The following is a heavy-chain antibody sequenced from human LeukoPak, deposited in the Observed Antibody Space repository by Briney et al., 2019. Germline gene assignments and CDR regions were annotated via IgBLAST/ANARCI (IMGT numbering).Heavy chain of an antibody. CDR2: ISSSSSTI. D-gene: IGHD5-24*01. J-gene: IGHJ3*02. CDR1: GFTFSSYS. V-gene: IGHV3-48*01. CDR3: ARGERWLQLRDAFDI. Sequence: GGSLRLSCAASGFTFSSYSMNWVRQAPGKGLEWVSYISSSSSTIYYADSVKGRFTISRDNAKNSLYLQMDSLRAEDTAVYYCARGERWLQLRDAFDIWGQGTMVTVSS.